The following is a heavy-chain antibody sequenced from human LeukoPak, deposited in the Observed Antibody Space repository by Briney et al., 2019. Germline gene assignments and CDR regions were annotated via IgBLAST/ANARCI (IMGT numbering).Heavy chain of an antibody. CDR1: GFTFSNYG. J-gene: IGHJ4*02. D-gene: IGHD3-16*01. V-gene: IGHV3-30*18. Sequence: GGSLRLSCAASGFTFSNYGMHWVRQAPGKGLEWVAFISYDGSNKKYADSLKGRCTISRDIARNTLSLQMNSLRAEDTAVYYCAKDKSWRLHLFDYWGQGALVTVSS. CDR3: AKDKSWRLHLFDY. CDR2: ISYDGSNK.